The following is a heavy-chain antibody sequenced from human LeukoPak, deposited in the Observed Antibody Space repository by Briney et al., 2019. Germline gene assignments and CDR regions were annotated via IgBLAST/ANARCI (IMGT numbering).Heavy chain of an antibody. CDR3: ARFAVDYYGSGSYYNFPLPSFDY. Sequence: GGSLRLSCAASGFTFSSYAMSWVRQAPGKGLEWVSAISGSGGSTYYADSVKGRFTISRDNSKNTLYLQMNSLRAEDTAVYYCARFAVDYYGSGSYYNFPLPSFDYWGQGTLVTVSS. D-gene: IGHD3-10*01. CDR1: GFTFSSYA. J-gene: IGHJ4*02. CDR2: ISGSGGST. V-gene: IGHV3-23*01.